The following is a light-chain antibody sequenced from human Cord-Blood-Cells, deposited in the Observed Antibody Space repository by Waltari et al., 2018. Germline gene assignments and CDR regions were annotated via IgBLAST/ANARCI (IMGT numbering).Light chain of an antibody. J-gene: IGKJ2*01. Sequence: EIVMTQSPATLSVSPGERATLSCRARQSVSSNLAWYQQKPGQAPRLLIYGSSTRATGIPARCSVSGSGTEFTLTISSLQSEDFAVYYCQQYNNWPPYTFGQGTKLEIK. CDR3: QQYNNWPPYT. V-gene: IGKV3-15*01. CDR1: QSVSSN. CDR2: GSS.